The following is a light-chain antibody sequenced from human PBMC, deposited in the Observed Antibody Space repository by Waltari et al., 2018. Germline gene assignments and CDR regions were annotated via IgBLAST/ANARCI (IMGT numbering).Light chain of an antibody. J-gene: IGLJ3*02. V-gene: IGLV2-23*01. CDR3: CSYAGSYTWV. CDR1: SSDVGNYNL. CDR2: DDN. Sequence: QSALTQPASVSGSPGQSITISCTGTSSDVGNYNLVSWYQQYPGKAPKVIIYDDNRRPSGVSDRFSGSKSGNTASLTISGVQAEDEADYYCCSYAGSYTWVFGGGTKLTVL.